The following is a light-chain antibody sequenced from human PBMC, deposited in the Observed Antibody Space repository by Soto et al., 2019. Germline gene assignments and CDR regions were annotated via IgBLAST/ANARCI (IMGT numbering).Light chain of an antibody. Sequence: DIQVTQSPSSLSSSVGNTVTITCRASENVDRYVNWYQQIPGKAPSLLISAASTLQSGVPSRFRGSGSVTTFTLTIASLQPEDFAMYYCQQTYSTPPTFGGGTKVDIK. J-gene: IGKJ4*02. CDR3: QQTYSTPPT. V-gene: IGKV1-39*01. CDR2: AAS. CDR1: ENVDRY.